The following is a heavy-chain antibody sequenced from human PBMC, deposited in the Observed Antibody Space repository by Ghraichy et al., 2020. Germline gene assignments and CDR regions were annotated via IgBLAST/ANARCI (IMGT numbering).Heavy chain of an antibody. CDR2: IYWNDDK. V-gene: IGHV2-5*01. D-gene: IGHD6-19*01. J-gene: IGHJ5*02. CDR1: GFSLSTSGVG. CDR3: AHRPIQNFKKRAGTDWFDP. Sequence: SGPTLVKPTQTLTLTCTFSGFSLSTSGVGVGWIRQPPGKALEWLALIYWNDDKRYSPSLKSRLTITKDTSKNQVVLTMTNMDPVDTATYYCAHRPIQNFKKRAGTDWFDPWGQGTLVTVSS.